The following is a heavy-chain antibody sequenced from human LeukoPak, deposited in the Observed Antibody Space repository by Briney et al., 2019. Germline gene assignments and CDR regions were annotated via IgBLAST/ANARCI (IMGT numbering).Heavy chain of an antibody. CDR1: GFTFSSYA. V-gene: IGHV3-23*01. CDR2: ISGSGGST. J-gene: IGHJ4*02. Sequence: GGSLRLSCAASGFTFSSYAMSLVRQAPGKGLEWVSAISGSGGSTYYAYSVKGRFTISRDNSKNTLYLQMNSLRAEDTAVYYCAKDQVGFWSGYAYWGQGTLVTVSS. D-gene: IGHD3-3*01. CDR3: AKDQVGFWSGYAY.